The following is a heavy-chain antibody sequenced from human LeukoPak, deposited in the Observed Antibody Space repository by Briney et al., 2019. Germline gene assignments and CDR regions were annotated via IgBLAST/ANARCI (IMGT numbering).Heavy chain of an antibody. Sequence: SVKVSCKASGGTFSSYAISWVRQAPGQGLEWMGGIIPIFGTANYAQKFQGRVTITTDESTSTAYMELSSLRSEDTAVYYCASGPESSHIVVVPAATWYYFDYWGQGTLVTVSS. CDR3: ASGPESSHIVVVPAATWYYFDY. D-gene: IGHD2-2*01. V-gene: IGHV1-69*05. CDR1: GGTFSSYA. J-gene: IGHJ4*02. CDR2: IIPIFGTA.